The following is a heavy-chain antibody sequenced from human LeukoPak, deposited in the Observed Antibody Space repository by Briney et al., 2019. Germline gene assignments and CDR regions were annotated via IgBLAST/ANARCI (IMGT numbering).Heavy chain of an antibody. CDR3: ARDIEAAGLFLDY. CDR2: MKYDGSEK. CDR1: GFTYRSYW. D-gene: IGHD6-13*01. J-gene: IGHJ4*02. Sequence: GGSLRLSCAASGFTYRSYWMSWVRQARGKGLECVANMKYDGSEKYYVDSVKGRFTISRDNAKNSLYLKMNSLRAEDTAVYYCARDIEAAGLFLDYWGQGTLVTVSS. V-gene: IGHV3-7*01.